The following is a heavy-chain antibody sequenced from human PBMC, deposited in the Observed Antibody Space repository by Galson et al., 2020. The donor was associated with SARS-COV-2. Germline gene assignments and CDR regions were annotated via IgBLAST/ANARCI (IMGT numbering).Heavy chain of an antibody. CDR1: GGSISSYY. J-gene: IGHJ6*03. D-gene: IGHD6-13*01. CDR2: IYYSGST. Sequence: SETLSLTCTVSGGSISSYYWSWILQPPGKGLEWIGYIYYSGSTNYNPSLKSRVTISVDTSKNQFSLKLSSVTAADTAVYYCARGGQQLVRGYYYYYMDVWGKGTTVTISS. CDR3: ARGGQQLVRGYYYYYMDV. V-gene: IGHV4-59*01.